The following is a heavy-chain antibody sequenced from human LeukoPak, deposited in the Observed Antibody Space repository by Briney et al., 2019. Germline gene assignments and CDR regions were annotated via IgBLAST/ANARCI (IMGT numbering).Heavy chain of an antibody. Sequence: GGSLRLSCAASRFTFSSYSMNWVRQAPGKGLEWVSSISCSGSYIYYADSVKGRFTISRDNAKNSLYLQMNSLRAEDTAVYYCATRNYDSSRYYYYYYMDVWGKGTTVTVSS. CDR1: RFTFSSYS. V-gene: IGHV3-21*01. J-gene: IGHJ6*03. CDR2: ISCSGSYI. CDR3: ATRNYDSSRYYYYYYMDV. D-gene: IGHD3-22*01.